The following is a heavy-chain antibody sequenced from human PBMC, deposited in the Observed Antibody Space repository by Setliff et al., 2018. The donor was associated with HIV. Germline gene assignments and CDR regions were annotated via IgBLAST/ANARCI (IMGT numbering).Heavy chain of an antibody. CDR3: VREGVRRGLGSGSFRYRAYYFDQ. D-gene: IGHD3-10*01. Sequence: PSETLSLTCDVSGVSISDNNWWSWVRQPPGRGLEWIGEVYHTGSTNYNPSLKSRVTISVDTSKNQFSLNLRSVTAADTAVYYCVREGVRRGLGSGSFRYRAYYFDQWGQGTLVTVSS. CDR2: VYHTGST. J-gene: IGHJ4*02. V-gene: IGHV4-4*02. CDR1: GVSISDNNW.